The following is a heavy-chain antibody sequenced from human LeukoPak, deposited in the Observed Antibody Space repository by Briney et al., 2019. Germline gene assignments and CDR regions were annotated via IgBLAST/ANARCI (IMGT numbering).Heavy chain of an antibody. J-gene: IGHJ1*01. Sequence: GGSLRLSCAASGFTVSSNYMSWVRQAPGKGLVWVSRINSDGSSTSYADSVKGRFTISRDNAKNTLYLQMNSLRAEDTAVYYCAREYYYDSSGYYYPTHFQHWGQGTLVTVSS. V-gene: IGHV3-74*01. CDR3: AREYYYDSSGYYYPTHFQH. D-gene: IGHD3-22*01. CDR2: INSDGSST. CDR1: GFTVSSNY.